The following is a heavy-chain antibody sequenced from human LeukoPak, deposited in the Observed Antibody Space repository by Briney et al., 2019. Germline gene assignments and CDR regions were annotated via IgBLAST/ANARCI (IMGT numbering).Heavy chain of an antibody. Sequence: GGSLRLSCAASGFTFSSYGMHWVRQAPGKGLEWVAFIRYDGSNKYYADSVKGRFTISRDNSKDTLYLQMNSLRAEDTAMYYCARNPLVVVPAVSVGDGFDIWGQGTMVTVSS. J-gene: IGHJ3*02. CDR3: ARNPLVVVPAVSVGDGFDI. CDR1: GFTFSSYG. D-gene: IGHD2-2*01. CDR2: IRYDGSNK. V-gene: IGHV3-30*02.